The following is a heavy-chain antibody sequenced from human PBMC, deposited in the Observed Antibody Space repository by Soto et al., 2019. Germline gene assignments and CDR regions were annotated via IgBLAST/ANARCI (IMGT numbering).Heavy chain of an antibody. CDR2: IYSGGST. D-gene: IGHD5-18*01. CDR1: GFTVNSIY. J-gene: IGHJ4*02. CDR3: ARGPTQRGYSYVDC. V-gene: IGHV3-66*01. Sequence: GGSLRLSCAASGFTVNSIYMIWVRQAPGKGLEWVSVIYSGGSTYYADSVKGRFTISRDNSRNTLYLQMNGLRAEDTAVYYCARGPTQRGYSYVDCWGQGTLVTVSS.